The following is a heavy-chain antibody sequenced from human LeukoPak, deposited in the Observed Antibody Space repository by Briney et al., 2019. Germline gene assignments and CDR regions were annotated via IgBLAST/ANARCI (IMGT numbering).Heavy chain of an antibody. D-gene: IGHD3-10*01. Sequence: GWSLTLSCAASGFTFSTYGMHWVRQAPGRGLEWVAVISYDGINKYYADSVKGRFTISRDNSKNTLYLQVNSLRAEDTAVYYCAKDSYYGLALDYWGQGTLVTVSS. CDR3: AKDSYYGLALDY. V-gene: IGHV3-30*18. J-gene: IGHJ4*02. CDR1: GFTFSTYG. CDR2: ISYDGINK.